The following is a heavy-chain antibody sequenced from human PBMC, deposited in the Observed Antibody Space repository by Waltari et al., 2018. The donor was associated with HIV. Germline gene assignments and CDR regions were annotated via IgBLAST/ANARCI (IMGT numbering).Heavy chain of an antibody. CDR3: ATSARLAVPTY. J-gene: IGHJ1*01. Sequence: EVPLVQSGAEVKKPGATVKISCKVSGRTFTDYYMQWGQEAPGKGLEWIRLVDPEDGETIYAENFQGRVTITADTSTDTAYMELSSLTYEDTAVYYCATSARLAVPTYWGQGTLVIVS. CDR2: VDPEDGET. V-gene: IGHV1-69-2*01. D-gene: IGHD6-19*01. CDR1: GRTFTDYY.